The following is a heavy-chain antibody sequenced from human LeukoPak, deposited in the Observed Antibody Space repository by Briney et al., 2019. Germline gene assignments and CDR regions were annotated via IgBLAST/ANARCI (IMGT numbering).Heavy chain of an antibody. CDR3: ARALVGSGYYYSSDY. J-gene: IGHJ4*02. D-gene: IGHD3-22*01. CDR2: IYSGGST. CDR1: GFTFSSNY. V-gene: IGHV3-53*01. Sequence: PGGSLRLSCAASGFTFSSNYMSWVRQAPGKGLEWVSVIYSGGSTYYSDSVKGRFTISRDNSKNTLYLQMNSPRAEDTAVYYCARALVGSGYYYSSDYWGQGTLVTVSS.